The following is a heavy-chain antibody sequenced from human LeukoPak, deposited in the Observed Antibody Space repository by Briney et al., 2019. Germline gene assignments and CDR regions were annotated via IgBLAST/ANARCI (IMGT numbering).Heavy chain of an antibody. CDR2: IYYSGST. CDR3: ARVGYSGYDDRGSFDY. V-gene: IGHV4-39*07. Sequence: PSETLSLTCTVSGGSISSSSYYWGWIRQPPGKGLEWIGSIYYSGSTYYNPSLKSRVTISVDTSKNQFSLKLSSVTAADTAVYYCARVGYSGYDDRGSFDYWGQGTLVTVSS. D-gene: IGHD5-12*01. CDR1: GGSISSSSYY. J-gene: IGHJ4*02.